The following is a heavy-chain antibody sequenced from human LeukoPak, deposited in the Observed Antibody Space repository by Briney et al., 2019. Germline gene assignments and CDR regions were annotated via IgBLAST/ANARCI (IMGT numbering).Heavy chain of an antibody. V-gene: IGHV3-23*01. CDR1: GFTFSGYA. CDR3: ARDPKGSPIDY. CDR2: VSGSGGST. J-gene: IGHJ4*02. Sequence: PGGSLRLSGAASGFTFSGYAMSWVRQAPGKGLEWVSIVSGSGGSTYYADSVKGRFTISRDSSKNTLYLQMNSLRAEDTAVYYCARDPKGSPIDYWGQGTLVTVSS. D-gene: IGHD1-26*01.